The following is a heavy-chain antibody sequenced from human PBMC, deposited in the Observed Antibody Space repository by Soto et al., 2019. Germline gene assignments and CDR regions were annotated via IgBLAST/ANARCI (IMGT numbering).Heavy chain of an antibody. D-gene: IGHD3-3*01. Sequence: ASVKVSCKASGYNFNIYGINWVRQAPGQGLELMGWISAYDGKTTYAEKFQGRVTMTTDASTSTAYMELRSLRSDDTAVYYCARDHHEYWTSYWFDTWGQRTLVTVSS. CDR2: ISAYDGKT. V-gene: IGHV1-18*01. CDR3: ARDHHEYWTSYWFDT. J-gene: IGHJ5*02. CDR1: GYNFNIYG.